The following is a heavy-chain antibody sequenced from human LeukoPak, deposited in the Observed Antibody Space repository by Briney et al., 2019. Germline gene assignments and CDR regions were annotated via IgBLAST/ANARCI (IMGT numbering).Heavy chain of an antibody. Sequence: GGSLRLSCAASGFTFSSSGMSWVRQAPGKGLEWVAVIWYDGSNKYYADSVKGRFTISRDNSKNTLYLQMNSLRAEDTAVYYCARARYCSSTSCYTGVMDYWGQGTLVTVSS. J-gene: IGHJ4*02. CDR3: ARARYCSSTSCYTGVMDY. V-gene: IGHV3-33*08. CDR1: GFTFSSSG. CDR2: IWYDGSNK. D-gene: IGHD2-2*02.